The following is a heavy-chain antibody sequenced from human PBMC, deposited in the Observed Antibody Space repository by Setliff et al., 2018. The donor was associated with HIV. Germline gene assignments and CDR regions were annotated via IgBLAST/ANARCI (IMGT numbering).Heavy chain of an antibody. CDR3: ARDRLTAGIYCSDRCDDAFDL. J-gene: IGHJ3*01. D-gene: IGHD2-15*01. V-gene: IGHV1-18*01. CDR2: ISTYSDET. Sequence: ASVKVSCKPSGSTFTTYGLSWVRQAPGQGLEWMGWISTYSDETSSSQNLQGRVAMTTDTSTGTAYMELKSLTSDDTAVYYCARDRLTAGIYCSDRCDDAFDLWGQGTTVTVSS. CDR1: GSTFTTYG.